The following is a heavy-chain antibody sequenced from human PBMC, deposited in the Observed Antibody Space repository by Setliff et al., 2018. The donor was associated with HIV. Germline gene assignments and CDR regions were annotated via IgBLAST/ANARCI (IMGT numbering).Heavy chain of an antibody. V-gene: IGHV4-4*08. J-gene: IGHJ4*02. CDR1: GASINSYY. Sequence: SETLSLTCTVSGASINSYYWNWIRQPPGKGLEWIGFIFATGDTKYNPSLQSRFTISRDNSKNTLYLQMSSLRADDTAIYYCARDDGRSLFLDYWGQGTLVTVSS. D-gene: IGHD1-26*01. CDR3: ARDDGRSLFLDY. CDR2: IFATGDT.